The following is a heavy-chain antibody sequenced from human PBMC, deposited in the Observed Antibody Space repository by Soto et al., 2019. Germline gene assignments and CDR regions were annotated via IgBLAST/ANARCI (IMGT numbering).Heavy chain of an antibody. CDR1: GGTFSSYA. Sequence: SVKVSCKASGGTFSSYAISWVRQAPGQGLEWMGGIIPIFGTANYAQKFQGRVTITADESTSTAYMELSSLRSEDTAVYYCAASPLWSGYYYYFDYWGQGTLVTV. CDR3: AASPLWSGYYYYFDY. J-gene: IGHJ4*02. V-gene: IGHV1-69*13. CDR2: IIPIFGTA. D-gene: IGHD3-3*01.